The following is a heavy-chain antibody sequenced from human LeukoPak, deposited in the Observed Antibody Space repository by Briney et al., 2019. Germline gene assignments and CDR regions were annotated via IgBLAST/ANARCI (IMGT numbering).Heavy chain of an antibody. CDR3: ATAARITMVRGVIIMEYYFDY. D-gene: IGHD3-10*01. CDR1: GYTFTSYG. Sequence: GASVKVSCKASGYTFTSYGISWVRQAPGQGLEWMGWISAYNGNTNYAQKFQGRVTMTEDTSTDTAYMELSSLRSEDTAVYYCATAARITMVRGVIIMEYYFDYWGQGTLVTVSS. J-gene: IGHJ4*02. V-gene: IGHV1-18*01. CDR2: ISAYNGNT.